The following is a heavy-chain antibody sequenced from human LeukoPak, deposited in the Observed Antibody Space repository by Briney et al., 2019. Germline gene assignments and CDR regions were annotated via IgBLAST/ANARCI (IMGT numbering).Heavy chain of an antibody. V-gene: IGHV3-21*01. J-gene: IGHJ4*02. CDR1: GFTFSSYS. CDR2: ISSSSSYI. D-gene: IGHD6-13*01. Sequence: GGSLRLSCAASGFTFSSYSMNWVRQAPGKGLEWVSSISSSSSYIYYADSVKGRFTISRDNAKNSPYLQMNSLRAEDTAVYYCARAETAAAGTFDYWGQGTLVTVSS. CDR3: ARAETAAAGTFDY.